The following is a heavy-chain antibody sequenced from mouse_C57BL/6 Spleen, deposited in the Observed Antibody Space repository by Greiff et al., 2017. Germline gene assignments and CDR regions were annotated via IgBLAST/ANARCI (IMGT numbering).Heavy chain of an antibody. Sequence: VQLKQSGPELVKPGDSVKISCKASGYSFTGYFMNWVMQSHGKSLEWIGRINPYNGDTFYNQKFKGKATFTVDKPSSTAHMELRNLTSEDSAVYYCARDYGSSYDAMDYWGQGTSVTVSS. CDR2: INPYNGDT. CDR1: GYSFTGYF. CDR3: ARDYGSSYDAMDY. V-gene: IGHV1-20*01. D-gene: IGHD1-1*01. J-gene: IGHJ4*01.